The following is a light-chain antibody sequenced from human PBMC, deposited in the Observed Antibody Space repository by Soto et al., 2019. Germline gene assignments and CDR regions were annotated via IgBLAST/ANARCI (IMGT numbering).Light chain of an antibody. CDR1: QRISSN. CDR3: QHYNNWPPYT. V-gene: IGKV3-15*01. CDR2: AAS. Sequence: EIVMTQSPATLSVSPGERATLSCRASQRISSNLAWYQHKTGQAPRLLIYAASTRATGIPARFSGSGSETEFTLIISSLQSEDFAVYYCQHYNNWPPYTCGQGTSLEIK. J-gene: IGKJ2*01.